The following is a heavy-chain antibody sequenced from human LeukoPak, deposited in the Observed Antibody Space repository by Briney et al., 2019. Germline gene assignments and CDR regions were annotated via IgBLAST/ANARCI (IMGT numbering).Heavy chain of an antibody. CDR1: GFTFSSYA. CDR2: ISYDGSNK. CDR3: ARDYDSSSWYSSFDY. D-gene: IGHD6-13*01. Sequence: QAGGSLRLSCAASGFTFSSYAMHWVRQAPGKGLEWVAVISYDGSNKYYADSVKGRFTISRDNSKNTLYLQMNSLRAEDTAVYYCARDYDSSSWYSSFDYWGQGTLVTVSS. V-gene: IGHV3-30*04. J-gene: IGHJ4*02.